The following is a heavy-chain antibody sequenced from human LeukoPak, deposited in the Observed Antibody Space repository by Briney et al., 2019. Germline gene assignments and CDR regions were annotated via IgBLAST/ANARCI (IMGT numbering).Heavy chain of an antibody. CDR3: ARDQQWLVRGFDY. V-gene: IGHV1-2*02. J-gene: IGHJ4*02. CDR2: INPNSGGT. CDR1: GYTFTGYY. D-gene: IGHD6-19*01. Sequence: ASVKVSCKASGYTFTGYYMHWVRQAPGQGLEWMGWINPNSGGTNYAQKFQGRVTKTRDTSISTAYMELSRLRSDDTAVYYCARDQQWLVRGFDYWGQGTLVTVSS.